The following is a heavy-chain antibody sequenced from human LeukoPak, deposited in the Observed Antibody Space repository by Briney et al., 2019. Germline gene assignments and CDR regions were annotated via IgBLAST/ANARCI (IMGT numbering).Heavy chain of an antibody. D-gene: IGHD3-10*01. J-gene: IGHJ4*02. CDR2: ISSNWGSI. V-gene: IGHV3-64*01. CDR1: GFTFISYA. CDR3: ARGGLLWFGELSGY. Sequence: GGPLRLSCAASGFTFISYAMHWVRQAPGKGLEYVLVISSNWGSIYYANSVKGRFTISRDNSKNTLYLQMGSLRAEDMAVYYCARGGLLWFGELSGYWGQGTLVTVSS.